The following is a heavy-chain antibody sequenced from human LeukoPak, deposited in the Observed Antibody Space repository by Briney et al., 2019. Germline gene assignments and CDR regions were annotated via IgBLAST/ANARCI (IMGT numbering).Heavy chain of an antibody. V-gene: IGHV3-30*04. CDR2: ISYDGSNK. CDR1: GFTFSSYA. Sequence: GGSLRLSCAASGFTFSSYAMHWVRQAPDKGLEWVAVISYDGSNKYYADSVKGRLTISRDNSKSTLYLQMNSLRAEDTAVYYCASTGYGVRDYWGQGTLVTVSS. J-gene: IGHJ4*02. D-gene: IGHD4-17*01. CDR3: ASTGYGVRDY.